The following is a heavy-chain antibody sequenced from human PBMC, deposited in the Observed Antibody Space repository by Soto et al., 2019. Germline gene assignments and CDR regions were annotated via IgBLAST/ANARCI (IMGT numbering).Heavy chain of an antibody. J-gene: IGHJ4*02. Sequence: EVQLVESGGGLVKPGGSLRLSCAASGFTFSSYNMNWVRQAPGKGLEWVSWISSSSSYIDYADSVKSRFTISRDNAKNSLYLQMNSLRAEDTAVYYCARVGARDGDFDFWGQGTLVTVSS. CDR2: ISSSSSYI. D-gene: IGHD2-21*01. CDR1: GFTFSSYN. CDR3: ARVGARDGDFDF. V-gene: IGHV3-21*01.